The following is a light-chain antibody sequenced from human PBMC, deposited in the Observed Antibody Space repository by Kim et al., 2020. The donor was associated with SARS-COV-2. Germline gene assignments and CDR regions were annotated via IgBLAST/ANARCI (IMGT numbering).Light chain of an antibody. CDR3: HQYYSYPFT. J-gene: IGKJ4*01. CDR2: AAS. Sequence: SASVGDRVTITCRASQGISNYVAWFQQKPGEAPKSLIYAASNLQSGVPSNLSGSGSGTEFTLTISSLQPEDFATYYCHQYYSYPFTCGGGTKVEI. CDR1: QGISNY. V-gene: IGKV1-16*02.